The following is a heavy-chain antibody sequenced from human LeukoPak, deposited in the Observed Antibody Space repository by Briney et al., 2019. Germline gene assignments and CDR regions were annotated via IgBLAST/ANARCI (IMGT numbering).Heavy chain of an antibody. D-gene: IGHD6-19*01. CDR2: ISSSSSYI. Sequence: GGSLRLSCAASGFTFSSYSMNWVRQAPGKGLEWVSSISSSSSYIYYADSVKGRFTISRDNAKNSLYLQMSSLRAEDTALYLCAGGDRNGWYFYYWGQGTLVTVSS. J-gene: IGHJ4*02. CDR3: AGGDRNGWYFYY. CDR1: GFTFSSYS. V-gene: IGHV3-21*04.